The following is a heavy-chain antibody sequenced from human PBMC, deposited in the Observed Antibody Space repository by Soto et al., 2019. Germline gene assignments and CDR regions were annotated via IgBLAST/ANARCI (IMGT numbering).Heavy chain of an antibody. CDR3: ARGWTFDL. CDR1: GFPFSSYG. J-gene: IGHJ4*02. V-gene: IGHV3-23*01. Sequence: EVQLLESGGGLIQPGGSLRLSCAASGFPFSSYGMNWVRQAPGKGLEWVSGINGGGDSTYFADSVRGRFTISRDNSKNTLFLQMNSLRAEDTAVYYCARGWTFDLWGQGTLVTVSS. D-gene: IGHD1-1*01. CDR2: INGGGDST.